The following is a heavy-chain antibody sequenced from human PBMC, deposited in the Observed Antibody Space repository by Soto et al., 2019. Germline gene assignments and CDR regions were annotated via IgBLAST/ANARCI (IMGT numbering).Heavy chain of an antibody. D-gene: IGHD3-22*01. CDR1: GYTFTSYD. CDR3: ARHITMIAADAFDI. V-gene: IGHV1-8*01. J-gene: IGHJ3*02. CDR2: MNPNSGNT. Sequence: GASVKVSCKASGYTFTSYDINWVRQATGQGLEWMGWMNPNSGNTGYAQKFQGRVTMTRNTSISTAYMELSSLRSEDTAVYYCARHITMIAADAFDIWGQGTMVTVSS.